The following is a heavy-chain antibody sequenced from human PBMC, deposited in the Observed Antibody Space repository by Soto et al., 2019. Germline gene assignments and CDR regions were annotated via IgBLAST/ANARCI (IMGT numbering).Heavy chain of an antibody. CDR3: AKTYGFLGGYYFDY. CDR1: GYTFTNYY. CDR2: INPSGGST. V-gene: IGHV1-46*01. J-gene: IGHJ4*01. Sequence: QVQLVQSGAEVKKPGASVKVSCEASGYTFTNYYIHWVRQAPGQGLGWKAVINPSGGSTRYAQKFQSRISMTRDTTTSTVYMELSSLRSEDTAVYYCAKTYGFLGGYYFDYWGQGTLVTVSS. D-gene: IGHD3-16*01.